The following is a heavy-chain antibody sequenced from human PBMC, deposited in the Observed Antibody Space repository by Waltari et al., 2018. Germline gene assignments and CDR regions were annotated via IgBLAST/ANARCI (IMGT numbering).Heavy chain of an antibody. CDR2: IYYSGNT. V-gene: IGHV4-59*01. CDR1: GGSISGYY. CDR3: ARDTLVPAAIAPYYYYFGMDV. J-gene: IGHJ6*02. D-gene: IGHD2-2*02. Sequence: QVQLQESGPGLVKPSETLSLPCTVSGGSISGYYCNWIRQPPGKGLEWIGSIYYSGNTNYNPARMSRVTISIDTSKNQFSLKLSSVTAADTAVYYCARDTLVPAAIAPYYYYFGMDVWGQGTAVTVS.